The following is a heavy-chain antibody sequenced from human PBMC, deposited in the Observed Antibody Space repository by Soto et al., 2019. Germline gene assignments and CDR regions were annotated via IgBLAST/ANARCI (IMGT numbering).Heavy chain of an antibody. CDR1: GFTFSSYA. V-gene: IGHV3-64*01. D-gene: IGHD6-13*01. Sequence: GGSLRLSCAASGFTFSSYAMHWVRQAPGKGLEYVSAISSNGGSTYYANSVKGRFTISRDNSKNTLYLQMGSLRAEDMAVYYCARGGYSSSWPFDYWGQGTLVTVSS. J-gene: IGHJ4*02. CDR2: ISSNGGST. CDR3: ARGGYSSSWPFDY.